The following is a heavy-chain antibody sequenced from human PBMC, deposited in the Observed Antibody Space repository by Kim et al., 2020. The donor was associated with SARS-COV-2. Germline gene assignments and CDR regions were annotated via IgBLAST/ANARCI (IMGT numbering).Heavy chain of an antibody. D-gene: IGHD6-13*01. CDR2: IKEDGSET. CDR3: GRDYSD. J-gene: IGHJ4*02. CDR1: RFIFSNYW. Sequence: GGSLRLSCAASRFIFSNYWMSWVRQAPGKGLEWVANIKEDGSETNYVDSVEGRFIISRDNAENSLYLQMNSLRAEDTAVYYCGRDYSDWGQGTLVTVSS. V-gene: IGHV3-7*01.